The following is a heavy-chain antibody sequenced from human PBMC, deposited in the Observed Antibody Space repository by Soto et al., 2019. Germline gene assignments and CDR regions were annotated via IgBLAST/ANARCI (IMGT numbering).Heavy chain of an antibody. J-gene: IGHJ4*02. D-gene: IGHD5-12*01. Sequence: ASVKVSCKASGYTFTSYGISWVRQAPGQGLEWMGWISAYNGNTNYAQKLQGRVTMTTDTSTSTAYMELRSLRSEDTAVYYCALRVVEMATISFDYWGQGTLVTVSS. CDR3: ALRVVEMATISFDY. V-gene: IGHV1-18*01. CDR1: GYTFTSYG. CDR2: ISAYNGNT.